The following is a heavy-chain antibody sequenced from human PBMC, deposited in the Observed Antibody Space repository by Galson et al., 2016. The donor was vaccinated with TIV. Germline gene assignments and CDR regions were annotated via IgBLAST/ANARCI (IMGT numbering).Heavy chain of an antibody. D-gene: IGHD3-9*01. V-gene: IGHV4-39*07. J-gene: IGHJ4*02. CDR3: ARERHVEILTSYYSFDY. Sequence: ETLSLTRTVSGDSIIKTSHYWAWIRQPPGKGLEWIGTIYYTGITDYNPSLKSRVTISVDTSKNQFSLRLSSVTAADTAVYYCARERHVEILTSYYSFDYWGQGTLVTVSS. CDR1: GDSIIKTSHY. CDR2: IYYTGIT.